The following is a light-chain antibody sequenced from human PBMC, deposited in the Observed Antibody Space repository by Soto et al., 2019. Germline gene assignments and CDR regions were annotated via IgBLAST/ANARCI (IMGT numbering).Light chain of an antibody. Sequence: ESVLTQSPATLSLSPGERATLSYRASQSVSRYLAWYQQKPGQAPRLLIYDASNRATGIPARFSGSGSGTDFTLTISSLEPEEFAVYYCQQRSNWPPYTFGKGTKLEIK. J-gene: IGKJ2*01. CDR1: QSVSRY. CDR2: DAS. V-gene: IGKV3-11*01. CDR3: QQRSNWPPYT.